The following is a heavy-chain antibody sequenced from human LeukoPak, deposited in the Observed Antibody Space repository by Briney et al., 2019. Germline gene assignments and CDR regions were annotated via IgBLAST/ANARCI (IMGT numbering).Heavy chain of an antibody. D-gene: IGHD6-25*01. CDR2: ISGSGGST. Sequence: GGSPRLSCAASGFTFSSYAMSWVRQAPGKGLEWVSAISGSGGSTYYADSVKGRFTISRDNSKNTLYLQMNSLRAEDTAVYYCAKDRVAAAGTGRADYYYYYMDVWGKGTTVTVSS. V-gene: IGHV3-23*01. J-gene: IGHJ6*03. CDR3: AKDRVAAAGTGRADYYYYYMDV. CDR1: GFTFSSYA.